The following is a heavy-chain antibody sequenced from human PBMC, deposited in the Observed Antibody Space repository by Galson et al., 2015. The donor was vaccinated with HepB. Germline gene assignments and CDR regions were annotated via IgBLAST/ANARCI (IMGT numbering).Heavy chain of an antibody. Sequence: SLRLSCAASGFTFSSYAMSWVRQAPGKGLEWVSAISGSGGSTYYADSVKGRFTISRDNSKNTLYLQMNSLRAEDTAVYYCAKDLGLRFLEWLFDYWGQGTLVTVSS. V-gene: IGHV3-23*01. J-gene: IGHJ4*02. CDR2: ISGSGGST. D-gene: IGHD3-3*01. CDR3: AKDLGLRFLEWLFDY. CDR1: GFTFSSYA.